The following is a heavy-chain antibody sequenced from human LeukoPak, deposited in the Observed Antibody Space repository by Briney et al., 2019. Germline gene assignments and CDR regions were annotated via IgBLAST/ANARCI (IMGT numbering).Heavy chain of an antibody. D-gene: IGHD5-18*01. CDR3: AKDALDTASLSPFDY. V-gene: IGHV3-30*18. CDR2: ISYDGSNK. CDR1: GFTFSSYG. Sequence: GGSLRLSCAASGFTFSSYGMHWVRQAPGKGLEWVAVISYDGSNKYYADSVKGRFTISRDNSKNTLYLQMNSLRGEDTAVYYCAKDALDTASLSPFDYWGQGTLVTVSS. J-gene: IGHJ4*02.